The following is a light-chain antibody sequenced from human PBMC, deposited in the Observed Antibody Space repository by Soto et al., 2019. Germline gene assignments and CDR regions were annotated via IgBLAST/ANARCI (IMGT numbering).Light chain of an antibody. CDR1: SNDVGGYNY. Sequence: QSALTQPASVSGSPGQSITISCTGTSNDVGGYNYVSWYQQNPDKAPTLIIYDVSNRPSGVSTRFSGSKSGNRASLTISGLQAEDEADYYCSSYTTTTTSCVFGTGTKLTVL. CDR2: DVS. CDR3: SSYTTTTTSCV. J-gene: IGLJ1*01. V-gene: IGLV2-14*01.